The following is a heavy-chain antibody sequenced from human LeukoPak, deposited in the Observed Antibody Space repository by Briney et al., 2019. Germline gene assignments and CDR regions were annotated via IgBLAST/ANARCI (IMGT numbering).Heavy chain of an antibody. D-gene: IGHD6-19*01. CDR1: GFTFSSYD. CDR3: ARDRAYSSGWYFDY. Sequence: GGSLRLCCVTSGFTFSSYDMNWVRQAPGKGLEWVAYIGSTGGGSVTYYAGSVNGRFTISRDNAKDTLYLQLNSLRVDDTALYYCARDRAYSSGWYFDYWGLGTLVTVSS. V-gene: IGHV3-48*03. J-gene: IGHJ4*02. CDR2: IGSTGGGSVT.